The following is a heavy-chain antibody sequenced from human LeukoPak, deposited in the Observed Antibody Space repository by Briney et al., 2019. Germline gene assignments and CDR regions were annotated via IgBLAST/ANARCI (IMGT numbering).Heavy chain of an antibody. D-gene: IGHD6-6*01. V-gene: IGHV4-39*01. CDR2: IYCSGST. CDR3: ARVEYSSTIVPDAFDI. CDR1: GGSISSSSYY. J-gene: IGHJ3*02. Sequence: SETLSLTCTVSGGSISSSSYYWGWIRQPPGKGLEWIGSIYCSGSTYYNPSLKSRVTISVDTSKNQFPLKLSSVTAADTAVYYCARVEYSSTIVPDAFDIWGQGTMVTVSS.